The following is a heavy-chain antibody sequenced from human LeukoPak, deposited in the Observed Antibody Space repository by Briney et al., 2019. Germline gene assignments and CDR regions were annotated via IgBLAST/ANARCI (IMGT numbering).Heavy chain of an antibody. D-gene: IGHD3-9*01. J-gene: IGHJ4*02. V-gene: IGHV3-48*03. CDR1: GFTFSSYE. Sequence: GGSLRLSCAASGFTFSSYEMNWVRQAPGKGLEWVSYISRSGNTIYYADSVKGRFTISRDNAKNSLYLQMHSLRAEDTAVYYCARALFLTDDRFDYWGQGTLVTVSS. CDR2: ISRSGNTI. CDR3: ARALFLTDDRFDY.